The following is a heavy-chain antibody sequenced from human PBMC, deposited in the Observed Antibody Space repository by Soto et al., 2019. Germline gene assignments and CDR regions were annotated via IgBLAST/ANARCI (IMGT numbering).Heavy chain of an antibody. CDR1: GFTFSSYE. J-gene: IGHJ6*02. CDR2: ISSSGSTI. CDR3: AREEQTYYYGMDV. Sequence: GGSLRLSCAASGFTFSSYEMNWVRQAPGKGLEWVSYISSSGSTIYYADSVKGRFTISRDNAKNSLYLQMNSLRAEDTAVYYCAREEQTYYYGMDVWGQGTTVTVSS. V-gene: IGHV3-48*03. D-gene: IGHD1-1*01.